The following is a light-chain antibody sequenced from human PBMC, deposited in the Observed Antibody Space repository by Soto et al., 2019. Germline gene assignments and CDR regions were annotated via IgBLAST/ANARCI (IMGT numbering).Light chain of an antibody. J-gene: IGKJ1*01. CDR3: QQSYSRPPT. V-gene: IGKV1-39*01. CDR2: AAS. Sequence: DIQMTQSPSSLSASLEDRVIITCRASQSISNHLNWYQQKPGKAPKLLIFAASSLQSGVPSRFSGSRSGPDFTLTISSLQPEDFATYYCQQSYSRPPTLGQGTKVDIK. CDR1: QSISNH.